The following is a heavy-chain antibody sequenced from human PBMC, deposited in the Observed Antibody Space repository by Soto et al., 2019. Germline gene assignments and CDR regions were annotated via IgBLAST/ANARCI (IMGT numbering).Heavy chain of an antibody. D-gene: IGHD2-2*01. Sequence: GASVKVSCKASGYTFTSYDINWVRQATGQGLEWMGWMNPNSGNTGYAQKFQGRVTMTRNTSISTAYMELSSLRSEDTAVYYCARREYYYYYCGMDVRGQGTTVTVSS. CDR3: ARREYYYYYCGMDV. CDR2: MNPNSGNT. CDR1: GYTFTSYD. J-gene: IGHJ6*02. V-gene: IGHV1-8*01.